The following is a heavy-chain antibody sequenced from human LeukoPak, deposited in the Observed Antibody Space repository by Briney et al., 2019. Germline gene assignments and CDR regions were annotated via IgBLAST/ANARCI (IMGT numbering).Heavy chain of an antibody. CDR1: GFIFSNYW. CDR3: ARRRGSSSYDY. CDR2: INQDGSEK. J-gene: IGHJ4*02. D-gene: IGHD6-6*01. V-gene: IGHV3-7*01. Sequence: GGSLRLSCAASGFIFSNYWMSWVRQAPGKGLEWVANINQDGSEKFYVDSVKGQFTISRDNAKNSLYLQMNSLTAEDTAVYYCARRRGSSSYDYWGQGTLVTVSS.